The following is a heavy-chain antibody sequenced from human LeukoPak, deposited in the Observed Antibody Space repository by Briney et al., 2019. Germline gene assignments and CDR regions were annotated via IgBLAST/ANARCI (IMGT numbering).Heavy chain of an antibody. CDR3: ASTRHYVWGSYRY. CDR2: INPNSGGT. V-gene: IGHV1-2*02. D-gene: IGHD3-16*02. Sequence: VASVKVSCKASGYTFTGYYMHWVRQAPGQGLEWMGWINPNSGGTNYAQKFQDRVTMTRDTSISTAYMELSRLRSDDTAVYYCASTRHYVWGSYRYWGQGTLVTVSS. CDR1: GYTFTGYY. J-gene: IGHJ4*02.